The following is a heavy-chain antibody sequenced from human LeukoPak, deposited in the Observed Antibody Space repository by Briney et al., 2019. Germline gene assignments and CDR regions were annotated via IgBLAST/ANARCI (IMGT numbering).Heavy chain of an antibody. Sequence: GESLKISCKGSGYSFTSYWIGWVRQMPGKGLEWMGIIYPGDSDTRYSPSFQGQVTISADKSTSTAYLQWSSLKASDTAMYYCARHLESYDILTGYSTDYWGQGTLVTVSS. V-gene: IGHV5-51*01. CDR1: GYSFTSYW. J-gene: IGHJ4*02. D-gene: IGHD3-9*01. CDR2: IYPGDSDT. CDR3: ARHLESYDILTGYSTDY.